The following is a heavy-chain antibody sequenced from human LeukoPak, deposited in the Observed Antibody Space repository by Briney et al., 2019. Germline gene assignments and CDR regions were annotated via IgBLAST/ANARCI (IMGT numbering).Heavy chain of an antibody. CDR2: INHRGST. D-gene: IGHD5-18*01. Sequence: SETLSHTCAVHSGPPSGFYWSWIRQPPGKRLEWIWQINHRGSTNYNPSLKSRVTMSVDTSKNQSSLKLSSVIAADAAVYYCARVPRGDSYVHWYFDLWGRGTVVTVSS. CDR3: ARVPRGDSYVHWYFDL. CDR1: SGPPSGFY. J-gene: IGHJ2*01. V-gene: IGHV4-34*01.